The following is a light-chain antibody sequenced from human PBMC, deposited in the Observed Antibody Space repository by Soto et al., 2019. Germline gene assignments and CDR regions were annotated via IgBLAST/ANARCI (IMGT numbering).Light chain of an antibody. Sequence: DIQMTQSPSSLSASVGDRVTITCQASQDISNYLNWYQQKPGKAPKLLIYDASNFETGVPSRFSGSGAGKDFTFTISSLPPDDIATYYCQQYANHPLTFGGGTKVEIK. CDR1: QDISNY. CDR2: DAS. CDR3: QQYANHPLT. J-gene: IGKJ4*02. V-gene: IGKV1-33*01.